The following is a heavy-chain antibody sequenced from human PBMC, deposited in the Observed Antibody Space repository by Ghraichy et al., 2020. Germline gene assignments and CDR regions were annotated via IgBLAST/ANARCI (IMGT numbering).Heavy chain of an antibody. Sequence: SVKVSCKASRATFSSYAIIWVRQAPRQGLKWMGGILPIFGTANYAQKFQGRVTITADESTSTAYMELSSLRSEDTAVYYCARDNYDILTGYYRGWFDPSGQGTMVTVSS. CDR3: ARDNYDILTGYYRGWFDP. CDR1: RATFSSYA. D-gene: IGHD3-9*01. CDR2: ILPIFGTA. V-gene: IGHV1-69*13. J-gene: IGHJ5*02.